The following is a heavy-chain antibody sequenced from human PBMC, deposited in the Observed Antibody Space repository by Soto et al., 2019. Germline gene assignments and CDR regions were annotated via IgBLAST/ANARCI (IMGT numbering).Heavy chain of an antibody. J-gene: IGHJ6*02. D-gene: IGHD3-10*01. CDR3: ARDRSMVRGVIRYYYGMDV. CDR2: IYYSGST. CDR1: GGSISSSRYC. Sequence: SETLSLTCTVSGGSISSSRYCWGWIRQPPGKGLEWIGSIYYSGSTYYNPSLKSRVTISVDTSKNQFSLKLSSVTAADTAVYYCARDRSMVRGVIRYYYGMDVWGQGTTVTVSS. V-gene: IGHV4-39*02.